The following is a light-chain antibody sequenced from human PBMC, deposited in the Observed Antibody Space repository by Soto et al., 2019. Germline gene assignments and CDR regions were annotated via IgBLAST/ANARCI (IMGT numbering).Light chain of an antibody. CDR2: DVS. CDR3: CSYAGTYIWGI. CDR1: SSDVGRYDY. V-gene: IGLV2-11*01. Sequence: QSALTQPRSVSGSPGQSVTISCTGTSSDVGRYDYVSWYQHHPGKAPKLIIYDVSERPSGVPDRFSGSKSGYTASLTISGLKAEDEADYYCCSYAGTYIWGIFGGGTKLTVL. J-gene: IGLJ2*01.